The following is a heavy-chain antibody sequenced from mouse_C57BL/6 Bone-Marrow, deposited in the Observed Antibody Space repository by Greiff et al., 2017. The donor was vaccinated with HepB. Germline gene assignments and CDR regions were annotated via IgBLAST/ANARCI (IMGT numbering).Heavy chain of an antibody. CDR3: AGHGTTVVRNYAMDY. V-gene: IGHV2-6-1*01. CDR2: IWSDGST. J-gene: IGHJ4*01. Sequence: QVQLKESGPGLVAPSQSLSITCTVSGFSLTSYGVHWVRQPPGKGLEWLVVIWSDGSTTYNSALKSRLSISKDNSKSQVFLKMNSLQTDDTAMYYCAGHGTTVVRNYAMDYWGQGTSVTVSS. D-gene: IGHD1-1*01. CDR1: GFSLTSYG.